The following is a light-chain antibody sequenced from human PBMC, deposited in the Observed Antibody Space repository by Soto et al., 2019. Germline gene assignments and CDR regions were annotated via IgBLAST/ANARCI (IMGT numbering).Light chain of an antibody. J-gene: IGKJ4*01. CDR1: QGIGND. V-gene: IGKV1-6*01. CDR3: LQDHYYPLT. CDR2: AAS. Sequence: AIPMTQSPSSLSVSVGDRVTITCRASQGIGNDVGWYQQKPGKAPKLLIYAASSLQSGVPSRFSGSSSGTDFTLTISSLQPEDFATYYFLQDHYYPLTFGGGTKVEIK.